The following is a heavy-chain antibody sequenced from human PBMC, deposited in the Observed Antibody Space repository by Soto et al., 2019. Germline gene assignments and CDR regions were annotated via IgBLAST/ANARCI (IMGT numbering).Heavy chain of an antibody. Sequence: QVQLVQSGAEVTKPGASVKVSCKVSGYTFTNYGISWVRQTPGQGLEWMGWLSAYNGNTNYAQKLQGRVTMTTDTSTRTAQMELRSLRSDDTAVYYCARDVGHYYDGSVYKIYFDYWGQGTLVTISS. CDR1: GYTFTNYG. J-gene: IGHJ4*02. CDR2: LSAYNGNT. CDR3: ARDVGHYYDGSVYKIYFDY. D-gene: IGHD3-22*01. V-gene: IGHV1-18*01.